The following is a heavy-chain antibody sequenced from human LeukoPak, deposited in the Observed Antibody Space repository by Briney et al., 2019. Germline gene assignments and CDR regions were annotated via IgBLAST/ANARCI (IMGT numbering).Heavy chain of an antibody. CDR2: IIPIFGTA. CDR1: GGTFSSYA. CDR3: ARGFLEWLLYRNWFDP. J-gene: IGHJ5*02. Sequence: ASVKVSCKASGGTFSSYAISWVRQAPGQGLEWMGGIIPIFGTANYAQKFQGSVTITADESTSTAYMELSSLRSEDTAVYYCARGFLEWLLYRNWFDPWGQGTLVTVSS. V-gene: IGHV1-69*13. D-gene: IGHD3-3*01.